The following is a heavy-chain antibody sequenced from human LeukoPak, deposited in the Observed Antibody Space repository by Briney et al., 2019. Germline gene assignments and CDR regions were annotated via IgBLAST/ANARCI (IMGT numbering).Heavy chain of an antibody. CDR1: GFTFSSYA. D-gene: IGHD2-15*01. J-gene: IGHJ4*02. CDR3: AKGGYCSGGSCLEY. V-gene: IGHV3-23*01. CDR2: ISGSGGST. Sequence: PGGSLRLFCAASGFTFSSYAMSWVRQAPGKGLERVSVISGSGGSTYYADSVKGRFTISRDNSKNTLYLQMNSLRAEDTAVYYCAKGGYCSGGSCLEYWGQGTLVTVSS.